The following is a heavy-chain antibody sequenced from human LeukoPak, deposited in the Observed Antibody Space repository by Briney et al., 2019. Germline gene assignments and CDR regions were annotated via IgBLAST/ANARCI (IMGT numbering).Heavy chain of an antibody. J-gene: IGHJ4*02. V-gene: IGHV3-23*01. D-gene: IGHD3-10*01. CDR2: IRESGEST. Sequence: GGSLRLSCAASGFSFSSYDMSWVRQAPGKGLEWVSAIRESGESTYYADSVKGRFTISRDNSRNMLYLQMSSLRAEDTAVYYCALPDGSGSYWLYWGQGTLVTVST. CDR1: GFSFSSYD. CDR3: ALPDGSGSYWLY.